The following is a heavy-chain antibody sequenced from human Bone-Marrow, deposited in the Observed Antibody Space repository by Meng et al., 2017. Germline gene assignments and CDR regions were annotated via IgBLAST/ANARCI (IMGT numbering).Heavy chain of an antibody. CDR1: GYNFPDYY. D-gene: IGHD3-9*01. Sequence: ASVKVSCKPSGYNFPDYYIHWVRRAPGQGLEWMGRINPKSGDTHYAQKFQARVTMTGDTSISTAYMELSGLRSDDTAMYYCAGDKRYFAWLSEPEFNNWFDPWGQGTLVTVSS. J-gene: IGHJ5*02. CDR2: INPKSGDT. V-gene: IGHV1-2*06. CDR3: AGDKRYFAWLSEPEFNNWFDP.